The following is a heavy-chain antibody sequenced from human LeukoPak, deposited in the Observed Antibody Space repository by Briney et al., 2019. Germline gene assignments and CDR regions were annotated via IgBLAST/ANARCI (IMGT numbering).Heavy chain of an antibody. Sequence: SETLSLTCTVCGGSIRSYYWSWIRQPPGKGLEWIGYMYYSGSQVQTSLKSRVTMSVDTSKNQFSLKLSSVTAADTAMYYCARVKRKYQLLKPLHETPSHYFDYWGQGTLVTVSS. D-gene: IGHD2-2*01. J-gene: IGHJ4*02. CDR3: ARVKRKYQLLKPLHETPSHYFDY. CDR2: MYYSGS. V-gene: IGHV4-59*12. CDR1: GGSIRSYY.